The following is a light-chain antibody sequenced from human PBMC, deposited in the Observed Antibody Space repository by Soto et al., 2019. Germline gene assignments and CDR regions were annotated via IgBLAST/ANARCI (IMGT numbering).Light chain of an antibody. V-gene: IGKV1-5*01. Sequence: DIQMTQSPSTLSASVGDRVTITCRASQSISYWLAWYQQKPGKAPKVLIYDASSLEGGVPPRFSGSGSGTEFTLTISSLQPDDLGTYYCQQYSSSWTFGQGTRVEIK. CDR1: QSISYW. CDR2: DAS. CDR3: QQYSSSWT. J-gene: IGKJ1*01.